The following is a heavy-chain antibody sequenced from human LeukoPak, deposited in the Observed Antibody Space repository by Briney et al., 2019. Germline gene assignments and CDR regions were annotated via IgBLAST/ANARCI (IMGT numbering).Heavy chain of an antibody. J-gene: IGHJ4*02. CDR1: GFTFTDYY. CDR3: ARHFSYDSFE. CDR2: ITNSGTTI. Sequence: GGSLSLSCAASGFTFTDYYRSGFGQAPGRGREWVSYITNSGTTIYYADSVKGRFTISRDNAKNSLYLQMNSLRAEDTAVYYCARHFSYDSFEWGQGTLVTVSS. V-gene: IGHV3-11*04. D-gene: IGHD3-22*01.